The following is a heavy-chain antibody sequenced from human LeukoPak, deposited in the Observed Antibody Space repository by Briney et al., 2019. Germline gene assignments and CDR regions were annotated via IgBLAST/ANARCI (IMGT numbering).Heavy chain of an antibody. CDR1: GFTFSSYS. D-gene: IGHD6-6*01. CDR3: ARKLSSSSYAPSDY. CDR2: ISSSSSTI. V-gene: IGHV3-48*01. J-gene: IGHJ4*02. Sequence: GGSLRLSCAASGFTFSSYSMNWVRQAPGKGLEWVSYISSSSSTIYYADSVKGRFTISRDNSKNTVYLQMNSLRAEDTAVYYCARKLSSSSYAPSDYWGQGTLVTVSS.